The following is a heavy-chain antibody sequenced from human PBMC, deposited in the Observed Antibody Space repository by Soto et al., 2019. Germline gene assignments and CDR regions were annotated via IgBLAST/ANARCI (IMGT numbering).Heavy chain of an antibody. V-gene: IGHV4-30-2*01. CDR1: GGSISSGGYS. CDR2: IYHSGST. J-gene: IGHJ4*02. Sequence: QLQLQESGSGLVKPSQTLSLTCAVSGGSISSGGYSWSWIRQPPGKALEWIGYIYHSGSTYYNPSLKSRVTISVDRSKNQFSLKLSSVTAADTAVYYCASSYRPYYFDYWGQGTLVTVSS. CDR3: ASSYRPYYFDY. D-gene: IGHD2-2*02.